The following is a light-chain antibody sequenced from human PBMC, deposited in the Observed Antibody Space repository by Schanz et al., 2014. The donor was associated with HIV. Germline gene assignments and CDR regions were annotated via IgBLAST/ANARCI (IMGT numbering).Light chain of an antibody. CDR3: ISYAGTNNPV. CDR1: SSNIGAGYD. Sequence: QSVLTQPPSVSGAPGQRVTISCTGSSSNIGAGYDIHWYQQLPGTAPKLLIYGNTNRPSGVPDRFSGSKSGNTASLTVSGLQAEDEADYYCISYAGTNNPVFGGGTKVTVL. CDR2: GNT. V-gene: IGLV1-40*01. J-gene: IGLJ2*01.